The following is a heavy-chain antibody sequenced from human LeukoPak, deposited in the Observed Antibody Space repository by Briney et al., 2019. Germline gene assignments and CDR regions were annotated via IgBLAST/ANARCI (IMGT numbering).Heavy chain of an antibody. D-gene: IGHD3-22*01. V-gene: IGHV4-59*01. Sequence: SETLSLTCTVSGGSISSYYWSWIRQPPGKGLEWIGYIYYSGSTNYNPSLKSRVTISVDTSKNQFSLKLSSVSAADTAVYYCASGGDSSGYYYPVFDYWGQGTQVTVSS. CDR2: IYYSGST. CDR1: GGSISSYY. J-gene: IGHJ4*02. CDR3: ASGGDSSGYYYPVFDY.